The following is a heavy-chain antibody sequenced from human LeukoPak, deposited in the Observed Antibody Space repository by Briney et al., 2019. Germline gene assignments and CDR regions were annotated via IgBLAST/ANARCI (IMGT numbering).Heavy chain of an antibody. CDR1: GYTFTGYY. CDR2: INPNSGGT. CDR3: ARIGYCSSTSCYEDYGMDV. Sequence: ASVKVSCKASGYTFTGYYMHWARQAPGQGLEWMGWINPNSGGTNYAQKFQGWVTMTRDTSISTAYMELSRLRSDDTAVYYCARIGYCSSTSCYEDYGMDVWGQGTTVTDSS. J-gene: IGHJ6*02. D-gene: IGHD2-2*01. V-gene: IGHV1-2*04.